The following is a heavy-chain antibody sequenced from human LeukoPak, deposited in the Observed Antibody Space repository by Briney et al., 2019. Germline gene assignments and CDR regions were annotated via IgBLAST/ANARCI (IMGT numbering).Heavy chain of an antibody. CDR1: GFTFSSYA. CDR2: ISGGCGTT. J-gene: IGHJ4*02. D-gene: IGHD5-12*01. Sequence: GGPLRLSCAASGFTFSSYAMNWLRQAPGKGLEWVSAISGGCGTTYYADSVKGRFTISRDNSKNTLFLQMNSLRAEDTAVYYCAKDREGLSSGYDLEYFDYWGQGTVVTVSS. V-gene: IGHV3-23*01. CDR3: AKDREGLSSGYDLEYFDY.